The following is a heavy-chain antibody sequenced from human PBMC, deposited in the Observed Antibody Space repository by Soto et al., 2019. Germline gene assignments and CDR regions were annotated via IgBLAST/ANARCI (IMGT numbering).Heavy chain of an antibody. CDR2: INAGNGNT. J-gene: IGHJ6*02. V-gene: IGHV1-3*01. CDR1: GYTFTSYA. CDR3: ARDRQLANYYYYGMDV. D-gene: IGHD6-6*01. Sequence: GASVKVSCKASGYTFTSYAMHWVRQAPGQRLEWMGWINAGNGNTKYSQKFQGRVTITRDTSASTAYMELSSLRSEDTALYYCARDRQLANYYYYGMDVWGQGTTVTVS.